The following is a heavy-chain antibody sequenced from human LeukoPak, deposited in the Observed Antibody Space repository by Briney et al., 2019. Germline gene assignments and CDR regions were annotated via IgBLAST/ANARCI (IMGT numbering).Heavy chain of an antibody. J-gene: IGHJ4*02. CDR2: IKQDGSEK. D-gene: IGHD3-22*01. CDR1: GFTFSSYW. Sequence: PGGSLRLSCAASGFTFSSYWMSWVRQAPGKGLEWVANIKQDGSEKYYVDSVKGRFTISRDNAKNSLYLQMNSLRAEDTAVYYCARVFAEEGPDYYDSSGYQGPYDYWGQGTLVTVSS. V-gene: IGHV3-7*01. CDR3: ARVFAEEGPDYYDSSGYQGPYDY.